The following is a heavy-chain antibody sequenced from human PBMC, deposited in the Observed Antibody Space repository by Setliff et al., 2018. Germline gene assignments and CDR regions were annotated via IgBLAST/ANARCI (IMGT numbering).Heavy chain of an antibody. CDR1: GFTLSNGW. V-gene: IGHV3-15*01. CDR3: TTSFYDSSGYRF. CDR2: IKSNSDGGTT. Sequence: GGSLRLSCAASGFTLSNGWMNWVRQAPGKGLEWAGRIKSNSDGGTTDYAAPVKGRFSISRDDSKNTLYLQMNSLKTEDTAVYYCTTSFYDSSGYRFWGQGTLVTVSS. J-gene: IGHJ4*02. D-gene: IGHD3-22*01.